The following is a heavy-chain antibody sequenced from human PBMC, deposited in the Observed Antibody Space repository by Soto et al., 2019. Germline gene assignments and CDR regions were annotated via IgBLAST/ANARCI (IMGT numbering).Heavy chain of an antibody. CDR1: GGSISSGGYY. CDR2: IYYSGST. Sequence: SETLSLTCTVSGGSISSGGYYWSWIRQHPGKGLEWIGYIYYSGSTYYNPSLKSRVTISVDTSKNQFSLKLSSVTAADTAVYYCARGRGIVGATTPFDYWGQGTLVTVSS. CDR3: ARGRGIVGATTPFDY. V-gene: IGHV4-31*03. D-gene: IGHD1-26*01. J-gene: IGHJ4*02.